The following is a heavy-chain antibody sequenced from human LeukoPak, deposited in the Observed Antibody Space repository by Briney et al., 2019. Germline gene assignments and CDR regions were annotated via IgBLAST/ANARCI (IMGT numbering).Heavy chain of an antibody. CDR1: GYSFTSYW. V-gene: IGHV5-51*01. CDR3: AKHDGWAFDI. Sequence: GESLKISCKGSGYSFTSYWIGWVRQMPGKGLEWMGSFNPGDSDARYSPSLQGQVTISVDKSISTAYLQWSSLKASGTAMYYCAKHDGWAFDIWGQGTMVTVSS. D-gene: IGHD4-17*01. CDR2: FNPGDSDA. J-gene: IGHJ3*02.